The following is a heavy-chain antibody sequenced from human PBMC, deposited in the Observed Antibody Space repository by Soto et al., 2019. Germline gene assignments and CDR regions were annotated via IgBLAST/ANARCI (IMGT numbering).Heavy chain of an antibody. Sequence: PGGCMDLSCAASGVTFRSYAMSWVRQAPGKGLEWVSAISGSGGSTYYADSVKGRFTISRDNSKNTLYLQMNSLRAEDTAVYYCAKDFDYYDSSGYSLLYWGQGTLVTVSS. J-gene: IGHJ4*02. V-gene: IGHV3-23*01. CDR2: ISGSGGST. D-gene: IGHD3-22*01. CDR3: AKDFDYYDSSGYSLLY. CDR1: GVTFRSYA.